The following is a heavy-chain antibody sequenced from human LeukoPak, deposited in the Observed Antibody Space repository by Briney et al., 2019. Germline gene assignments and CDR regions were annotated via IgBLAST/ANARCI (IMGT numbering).Heavy chain of an antibody. CDR3: AKDPQPPLLVNVEFGFDY. Sequence: GGSLRLSCAASGFTFSSYAMIWVRQAPGKGLEGFSTISGSGGSTHYADPVKGRFTISSDNSKNTLYLQMNSLRAGDTAVYYCAKDPQPPLLVNVEFGFDYWGQGTLVTVSS. CDR2: ISGSGGST. V-gene: IGHV3-23*01. D-gene: IGHD2/OR15-2a*01. CDR1: GFTFSSYA. J-gene: IGHJ4*02.